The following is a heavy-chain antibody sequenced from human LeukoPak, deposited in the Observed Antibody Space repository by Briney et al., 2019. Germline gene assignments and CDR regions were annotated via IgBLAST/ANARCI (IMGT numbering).Heavy chain of an antibody. J-gene: IGHJ6*02. CDR1: GGTFSSYA. CDR3: ARDELGNYYGMDV. Sequence: ASVKVSCKASGGTFSSYAISWVRQAPGQGLEWMGRIIPILGIANYPQKFQGRVTITADKSTSTAYMELSSLRSEDTAVYYCARDELGNYYGMDVWGQGTTVTVSS. CDR2: IIPILGIA. V-gene: IGHV1-69*04. D-gene: IGHD7-27*01.